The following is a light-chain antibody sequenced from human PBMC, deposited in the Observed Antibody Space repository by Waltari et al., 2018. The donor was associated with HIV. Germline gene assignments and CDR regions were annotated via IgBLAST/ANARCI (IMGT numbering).Light chain of an antibody. V-gene: IGKV2-30*01. CDR2: KVS. J-gene: IGKJ2*01. Sequence: DVVMTQSPLSLPVTLGQPASISCRSSLSLVYSDGNTYLSWFQQRPGQSQRRLVYKVSKRDSGVPDRFSGSGSGTGFTLKISRVEAEDVGVYYCMQGTHWPYTFGQGTKLEIK. CDR1: LSLVYSDGNTY. CDR3: MQGTHWPYT.